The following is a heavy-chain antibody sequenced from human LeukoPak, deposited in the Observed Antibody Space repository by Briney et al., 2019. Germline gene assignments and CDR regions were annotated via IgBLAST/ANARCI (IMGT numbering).Heavy chain of an antibody. CDR1: GFTFSSYS. CDR3: TTDPSVLVVGY. D-gene: IGHD2-15*01. V-gene: IGHV3-15*01. Sequence: GGSLRLSCAASGFTFSSYSMNWVRQAPGKGLEWVGRIKRGSDGGTTEYAAPVKGRFIISRDDSRNTLYLEMASLQIEDTAVYYCTTDPSVLVVGYWGQGTLVTVSS. J-gene: IGHJ4*02. CDR2: IKRGSDGGTT.